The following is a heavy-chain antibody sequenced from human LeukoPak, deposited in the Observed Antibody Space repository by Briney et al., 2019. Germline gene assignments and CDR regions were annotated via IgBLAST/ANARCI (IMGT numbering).Heavy chain of an antibody. CDR1: GFTFSSYS. CDR3: AKSARAYYYDSSGNNWFDP. Sequence: GGSLRLSCAASGFTFSSYSMNWVRQAPGKGLEWVSSISSSSSYIYYADSVKGRFTISRDNSKNTLYLQMNSLRAEDTAVYYCAKSARAYYYDSSGNNWFDPWGQGTLVTVSS. CDR2: ISSSSSYI. D-gene: IGHD3-22*01. J-gene: IGHJ5*02. V-gene: IGHV3-21*04.